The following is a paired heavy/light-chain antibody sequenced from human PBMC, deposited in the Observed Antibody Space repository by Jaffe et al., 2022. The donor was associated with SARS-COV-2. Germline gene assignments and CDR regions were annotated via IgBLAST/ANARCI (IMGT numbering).Light chain of an antibody. Sequence: QSVLTQPPSVSGAPGQRVTIYCTGSSSNIGAGYDVHWYQQLPGTAPKLLVYGKGHRPSGVPDRFSGSRSGTSASLAITGLQADDEADYYCQSYDSSLSGYVIFGGGTKLTVL. CDR1: SSNIGAGYD. V-gene: IGLV1-40*01. CDR2: GKG. CDR3: QSYDSSLSGYVI. J-gene: IGLJ2*01.
Heavy chain of an antibody. J-gene: IGHJ5*02. V-gene: IGHV5-10-1*03. D-gene: IGHD3-3*01. CDR1: GYTFTSYW. Sequence: EVQLVQSGAEVKKPGESLRISCQGSGYTFTSYWITWVRQMPGKGLEWMGKIDPRNSYTNYSPTFQGHVTISADKSTNTAYLQWSSLKASDTAVYYCARHNMEGYDFWSGFTNWFDPWGQGTLVTVSS. CDR2: IDPRNSYT. CDR3: ARHNMEGYDFWSGFTNWFDP.